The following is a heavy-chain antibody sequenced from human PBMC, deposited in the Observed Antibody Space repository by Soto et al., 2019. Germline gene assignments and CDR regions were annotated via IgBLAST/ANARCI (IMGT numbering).Heavy chain of an antibody. J-gene: IGHJ6*02. CDR1: GGSVSSGSYY. CDR3: ARVRFLEWSHYYYGMDV. V-gene: IGHV4-61*01. CDR2: IYYSGST. Sequence: SETLSLTCTVSGGSVSSGSYYWSWIRQPPGKGLEWIGYIYYSGSTNYNPSLKSRVTISVDTSKNQFSLKLSSVTAADTAVYYCARVRFLEWSHYYYGMDVWGQGTTVTVSS. D-gene: IGHD3-3*01.